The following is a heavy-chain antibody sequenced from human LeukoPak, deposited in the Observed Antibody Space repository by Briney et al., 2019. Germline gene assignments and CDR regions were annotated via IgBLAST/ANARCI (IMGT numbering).Heavy chain of an antibody. CDR1: AGSISSYY. CDR3: ARVSITMIGNDAFDI. J-gene: IGHJ3*02. D-gene: IGHD3-22*01. Sequence: SETLSLTCTVSAGSISSYYWSWIRQPPGKGLEWIGYIYSSGSTNYNPSLKSRVTIAVDTSKNQFSLKLSSVTAADTAVYYCARVSITMIGNDAFDIWGQGTMVTVSS. CDR2: IYSSGST. V-gene: IGHV4-59*01.